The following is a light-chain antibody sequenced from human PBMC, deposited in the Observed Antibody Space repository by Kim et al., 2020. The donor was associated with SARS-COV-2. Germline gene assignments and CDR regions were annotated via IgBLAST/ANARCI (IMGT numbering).Light chain of an antibody. CDR2: KAS. Sequence: SVGDRVTITCRASRNVDDYLAWYQQKPGGAPKLLIFKASTLKSGVPSRFSGSGSGTEFTLTTSSLQPDDFGTYYCQQYRSYPWTFGQGTKVEVK. CDR1: RNVDDY. J-gene: IGKJ1*01. V-gene: IGKV1-5*03. CDR3: QQYRSYPWT.